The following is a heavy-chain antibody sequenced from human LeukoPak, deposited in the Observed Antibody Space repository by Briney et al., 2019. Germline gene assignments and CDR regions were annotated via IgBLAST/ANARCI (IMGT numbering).Heavy chain of an antibody. Sequence: SETLSLTCTVSGGSISSYYWSWIRQPPGKGLEWIGYIYYSGSTNYNPSLKSRVTISVDTSKNQFSLKLSSVTAADTAVYYCARGAQLWRQRDWYFDYWGQGTLVTVSS. CDR3: ARGAQLWRQRDWYFDY. CDR1: GGSISSYY. D-gene: IGHD5-18*01. V-gene: IGHV4-59*01. J-gene: IGHJ4*02. CDR2: IYYSGST.